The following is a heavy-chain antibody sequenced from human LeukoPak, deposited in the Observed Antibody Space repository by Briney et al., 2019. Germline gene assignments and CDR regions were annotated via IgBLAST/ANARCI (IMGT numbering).Heavy chain of an antibody. CDR3: ARETPELPMFDP. V-gene: IGHV3-66*02. CDR1: GFTVSSNY. Sequence: GGSLRLSCAAPGFTVSSNYMSWVRQAPGKGLEWVSVIYSGGSTYYADSVKGRFTISRDNSKNTLYLQMNSLRAEDTAVYYCARETPELPMFDPWGQGTLVTVSS. J-gene: IGHJ5*02. D-gene: IGHD3-10*01. CDR2: IYSGGST.